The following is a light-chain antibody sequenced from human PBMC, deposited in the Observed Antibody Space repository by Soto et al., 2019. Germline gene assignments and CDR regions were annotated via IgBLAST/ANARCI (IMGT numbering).Light chain of an antibody. CDR2: DVS. J-gene: IGLJ1*01. Sequence: QSALTQPRSVSGSPGQSVTISCTGTSSDVGSYNYVSWYQQHPGKAPKLMIYDVSQRPSGIPDRFSGSKSGNTASLTISRLQAEDEADYYCCSYAGRYTFYVFGTGTKLTVL. CDR3: CSYAGRYTFYV. V-gene: IGLV2-11*01. CDR1: SSDVGSYNY.